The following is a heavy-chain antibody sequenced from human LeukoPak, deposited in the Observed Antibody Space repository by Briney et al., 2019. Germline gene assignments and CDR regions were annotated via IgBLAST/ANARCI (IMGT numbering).Heavy chain of an antibody. CDR2: INHSGST. CDR1: GGSFSGYY. Sequence: SETLSLTCAVYGGSFSGYYWSWIRQPPGKGLEWIGEINHSGSTNYNPSLKSRVTISVDTSKNQFSLKLSSVTAADTAVYYCARDKYSSSWYGYFDPWGQGTLVTVSS. CDR3: ARDKYSSSWYGYFDP. J-gene: IGHJ5*02. D-gene: IGHD6-13*01. V-gene: IGHV4-34*01.